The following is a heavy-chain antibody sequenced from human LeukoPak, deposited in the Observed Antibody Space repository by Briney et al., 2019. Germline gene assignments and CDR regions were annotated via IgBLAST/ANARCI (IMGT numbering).Heavy chain of an antibody. CDR3: ARENGHIYGYAFLDQ. Sequence: GGSLRLSCAASGFTFSDYYMSWIRQAPGKGLEWASYISTSDSTIYYADSVKGRFTISRDSSKNTLYLQMNSLRAEDTAFYFCARENGHIYGYAFLDQWGQGTLVTVSS. V-gene: IGHV3-11*01. J-gene: IGHJ4*02. D-gene: IGHD5-18*01. CDR1: GFTFSDYY. CDR2: ISTSDSTI.